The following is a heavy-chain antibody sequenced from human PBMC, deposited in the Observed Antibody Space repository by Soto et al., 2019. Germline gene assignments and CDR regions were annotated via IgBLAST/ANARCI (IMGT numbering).Heavy chain of an antibody. J-gene: IGHJ4*02. CDR3: ARGLYYDFWSGYYTTFDY. Sequence: QVQLQQWGAGLLKPSETLSLTCAVYGGSFSGYYWSWIRQPPGKGLEWIGEINHSGSTNYNPSLKSRVTISVDTSKNQFSLKLSSVTAADTAVHYCARGLYYDFWSGYYTTFDYWGQGTLVTVSS. CDR1: GGSFSGYY. D-gene: IGHD3-3*01. V-gene: IGHV4-34*01. CDR2: INHSGST.